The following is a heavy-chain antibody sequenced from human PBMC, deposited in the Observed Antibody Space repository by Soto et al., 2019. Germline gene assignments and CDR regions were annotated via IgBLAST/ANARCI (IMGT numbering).Heavy chain of an antibody. CDR2: ISSSSSYI. J-gene: IGHJ6*02. V-gene: IGHV3-21*01. CDR1: GFTFSSYS. D-gene: IGHD6-25*01. Sequence: PGGSLRLSCAASGFTFSSYSMNWVRQAPGKGLEWASSISSSSSYIYYADSVKGRFTISRDNAKNSLYLQMNSLKAEDTAVYYCARDHGYPVLPYYYYGMDVWRQGTTVAV. CDR3: ARDHGYPVLPYYYYGMDV.